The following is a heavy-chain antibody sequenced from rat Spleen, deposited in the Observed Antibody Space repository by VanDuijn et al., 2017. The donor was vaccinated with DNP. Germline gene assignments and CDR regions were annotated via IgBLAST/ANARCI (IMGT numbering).Heavy chain of an antibody. V-gene: IGHV3-3*01. CDR3: ARWRIGPHYFDY. CDR2: INSAGST. D-gene: IGHD1-11*01. J-gene: IGHJ2*01. Sequence: VQLQESGPGLVEPSQSLSLTCSVTGYSITSCCRWTWIRKFPGHKLEWMGYINSAGSTNYNPSLKGRISITRDTSKNQFFLQVKSVSTEDTATYYCARWRIGPHYFDYWGQGVMATVSS. CDR1: GYSITSCCR.